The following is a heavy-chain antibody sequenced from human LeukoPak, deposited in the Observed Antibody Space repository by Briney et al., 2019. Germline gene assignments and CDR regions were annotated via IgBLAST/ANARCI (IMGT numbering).Heavy chain of an antibody. D-gene: IGHD2-21*02. J-gene: IGHJ4*02. CDR1: GFTVSSNY. CDR3: ARVYELLFDY. V-gene: IGHV3-53*01. Sequence: GGSLRLSCAAPGFTVSSNYMRWVRQAPGKGLEWVSVIYSGGKTYYADSVKGRFTISRDNSKNTLYLQMNSLRAEDTAVYYCARVYELLFDYWGQGTLVTVSS. CDR2: IYSGGKT.